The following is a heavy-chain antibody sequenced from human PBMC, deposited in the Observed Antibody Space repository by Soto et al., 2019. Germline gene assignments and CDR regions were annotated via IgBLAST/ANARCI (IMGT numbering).Heavy chain of an antibody. CDR2: ITSASSYK. CDR3: AREVDHAFDI. Sequence: GSLGLSCAASGFTFSSDPMHWVRQAPEKGLEWGSSITSASSYKYYGDSEKGRFTISRDNANNALFLQMNSLRAEDTAVYYCAREVDHAFDIWGQGTMVTVSS. J-gene: IGHJ3*02. CDR1: GFTFSSDP. D-gene: IGHD2-2*01. V-gene: IGHV3-21*01.